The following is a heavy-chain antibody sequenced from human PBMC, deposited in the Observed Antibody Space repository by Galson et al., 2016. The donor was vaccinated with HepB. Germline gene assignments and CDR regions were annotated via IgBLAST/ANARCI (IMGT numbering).Heavy chain of an antibody. Sequence: QSGAEVKKPGESLRISCKASGYSFTNYWIGWVRQMPGEGLEWMGIIYPGDSDIRYNSSFKGQVTISADKSITTAYLQWGSLKASDSAIYFCARRDRDCSGGTCFSRNFDYWGQGTLVTVSS. D-gene: IGHD2-15*01. CDR2: IYPGDSDI. CDR3: ARRDRDCSGGTCFSRNFDY. V-gene: IGHV5-51*01. J-gene: IGHJ4*02. CDR1: GYSFTNYW.